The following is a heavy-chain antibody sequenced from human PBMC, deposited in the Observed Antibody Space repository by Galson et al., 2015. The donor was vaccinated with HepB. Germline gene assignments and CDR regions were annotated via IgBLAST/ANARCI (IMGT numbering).Heavy chain of an antibody. D-gene: IGHD2-15*01. CDR3: AKDGIMVANNPYHFHY. J-gene: IGHJ4*02. CDR1: GLIFRSYA. V-gene: IGHV3-23*01. Sequence: SLRLSCAASGLIFRSYAIHWVRQTPGKGLEWVSSITSSGGNSYYTDSVKGRFTVSRDNSKNTLLLQLNSLRAEDTAMYFCAKDGIMVANNPYHFHYWGQGTLVTVSS. CDR2: ITSSGGNS.